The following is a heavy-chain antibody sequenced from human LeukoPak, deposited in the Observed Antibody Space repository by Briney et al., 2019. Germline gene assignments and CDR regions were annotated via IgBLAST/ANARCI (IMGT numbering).Heavy chain of an antibody. CDR3: ARGFQLESTDY. Sequence: PGGSLRLSCAAPGFTFSSYSMNWVRQAPGKGWEWVSYISSSSSTIYYADSVKGRFTISRDNAKNSLYLQMNSLSAEDTAVYYCARGFQLESTDYWGQGTLVTVSS. D-gene: IGHD1-1*01. CDR2: ISSSSSTI. CDR1: GFTFSSYS. V-gene: IGHV3-48*01. J-gene: IGHJ4*02.